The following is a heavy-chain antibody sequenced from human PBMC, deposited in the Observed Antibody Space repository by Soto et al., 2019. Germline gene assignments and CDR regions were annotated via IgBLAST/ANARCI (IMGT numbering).Heavy chain of an antibody. CDR2: IYYSGSS. V-gene: IGHV4-30-4*01. Sequence: SETLSLTCTVSGGSISSGDYYWSWIRQPPGKGLEWIAYIYYSGSSYYNPSLKSRVTISVDTSKNHFSLRLRSVTAADTAVYFCARVLLSRFGMANDAFDIWGQGTMVTVSS. J-gene: IGHJ3*02. CDR1: GGSISSGDYY. CDR3: ARVLLSRFGMANDAFDI. D-gene: IGHD3-3*01.